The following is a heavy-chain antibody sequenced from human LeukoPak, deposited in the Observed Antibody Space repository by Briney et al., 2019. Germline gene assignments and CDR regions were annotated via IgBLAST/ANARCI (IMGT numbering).Heavy chain of an antibody. CDR3: ARANPKYCSSTSCYPFDY. Sequence: GASVKVSCKASGYTFTSYGISWVRQAPGQGLEWMGWISAYNGNTNYAQKLQGRVTMTTDTSTSTAYMELRSLRSDDTAVYYCARANPKYCSSTSCYPFDYWGQGTLVTVSS. V-gene: IGHV1-18*01. D-gene: IGHD2-2*01. CDR1: GYTFTSYG. CDR2: ISAYNGNT. J-gene: IGHJ4*02.